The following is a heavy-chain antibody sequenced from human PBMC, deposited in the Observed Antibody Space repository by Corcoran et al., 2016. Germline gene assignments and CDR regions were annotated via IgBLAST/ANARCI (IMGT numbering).Heavy chain of an antibody. CDR3: ARGRGYSYGPYDFDY. J-gene: IGHJ4*02. Sequence: QVQLQQWGAGLLKPSETLSLTCAVYGGSFSGYYWSWIRQPPGKGLEWIGEINHSGSTNYNPSLKSRVTISVDTSKNQFSLKLSSVTAADTAVYYGARGRGYSYGPYDFDYWGQGTLVTVSS. CDR2: INHSGST. D-gene: IGHD5-18*01. V-gene: IGHV4-34*01. CDR1: GGSFSGYY.